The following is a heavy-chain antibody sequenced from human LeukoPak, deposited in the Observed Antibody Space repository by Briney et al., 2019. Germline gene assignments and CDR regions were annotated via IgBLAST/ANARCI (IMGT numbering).Heavy chain of an antibody. CDR2: IIDSGDSS. CDR1: GFTFSSYA. CDR3: AKDGVTTPYYFDY. J-gene: IGHJ4*02. Sequence: PGGSLRLSCAAAGFTFSSYAMSWVRQAPGKGLDWVSSIIDSGDSSAYADSVKGRFIISSDNSNNKLYLQMNSLRAEDTAVYYCAKDGVTTPYYFDYWGQGTLVTVSS. V-gene: IGHV3-23*01. D-gene: IGHD4-17*01.